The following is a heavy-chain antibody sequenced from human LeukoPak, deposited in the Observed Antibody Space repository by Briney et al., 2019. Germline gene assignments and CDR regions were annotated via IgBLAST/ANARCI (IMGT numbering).Heavy chain of an antibody. V-gene: IGHV1-69*05. D-gene: IGHD3-10*01. CDR1: GGTFSSYA. Sequence: SVKVSCKASGGTFSSYAISWVRQTPGQGLEWMGRIIPIFGTANYAQKFQGRVTITTDESTSTAYMGLSSLRSEDTAVYYCARDEPYYYYFDYWGQGTLVTVSS. CDR2: IIPIFGTA. CDR3: ARDEPYYYYFDY. J-gene: IGHJ4*02.